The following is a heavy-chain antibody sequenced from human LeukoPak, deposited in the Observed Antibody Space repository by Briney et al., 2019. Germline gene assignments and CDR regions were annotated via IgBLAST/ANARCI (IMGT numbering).Heavy chain of an antibody. CDR1: GFTFSSYA. V-gene: IGHV3-23*01. Sequence: GGSLRISCAASGFTFSSYAMSWVRQAPGKGLEWVSAISGSGGSTYYADSVKGRFTISRDNSKNTLYLQMNSLRAEDTAVYYCAKISFRGTVANPGFDYWGQGTLFTVSS. CDR2: ISGSGGST. J-gene: IGHJ4*02. CDR3: AKISFRGTVANPGFDY. D-gene: IGHD5-12*01.